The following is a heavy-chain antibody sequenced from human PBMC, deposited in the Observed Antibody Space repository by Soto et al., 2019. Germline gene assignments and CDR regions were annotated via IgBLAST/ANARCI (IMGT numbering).Heavy chain of an antibody. J-gene: IGHJ6*03. Sequence: GASVKVSCKASGYTFTSYGISWVRQAPGQGLEWMGWISAYNGNTNYAQKLQGRVTMTTDTSTSTADMELRSLRSDDTAVYYCAGVGLPDDYSGWSSAWGPYYMDVWGTGTTVTVSS. V-gene: IGHV1-18*01. CDR2: ISAYNGNT. D-gene: IGHD3-16*01. CDR3: AGVGLPDDYSGWSSAWGPYYMDV. CDR1: GYTFTSYG.